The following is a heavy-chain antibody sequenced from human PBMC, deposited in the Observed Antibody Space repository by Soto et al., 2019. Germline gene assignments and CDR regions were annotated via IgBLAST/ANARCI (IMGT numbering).Heavy chain of an antibody. Sequence: QVQLVQSGAEVKKPGSSVKVSCKSSGYTFSKNAIHWVRQAPGQRPEWMGWINAGTGNTRYSQRFQDRVTITRNASASTAYLELSSLTSEDTAVYYCARGASGRNHLWDHWGQGTIVTVSA. D-gene: IGHD1-26*01. CDR3: ARGASGRNHLWDH. J-gene: IGHJ4*02. CDR1: GYTFSKNA. V-gene: IGHV1-3*01. CDR2: INAGTGNT.